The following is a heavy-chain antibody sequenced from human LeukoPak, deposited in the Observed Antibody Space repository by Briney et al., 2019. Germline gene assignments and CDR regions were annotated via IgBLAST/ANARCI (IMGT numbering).Heavy chain of an antibody. Sequence: GRSLRLSCAASGFTFSSYGMHWVRQAPGKGLEWVAVISYDGSNKYYADSVKGRFTISRDNSKNTLYLQMNSLRAEDTAVYYCAKGLVPAAKMDYYYGMDVWGKGTTVTLSS. V-gene: IGHV3-30*18. CDR2: ISYDGSNK. CDR3: AKGLVPAAKMDYYYGMDV. J-gene: IGHJ6*04. D-gene: IGHD2-2*01. CDR1: GFTFSSYG.